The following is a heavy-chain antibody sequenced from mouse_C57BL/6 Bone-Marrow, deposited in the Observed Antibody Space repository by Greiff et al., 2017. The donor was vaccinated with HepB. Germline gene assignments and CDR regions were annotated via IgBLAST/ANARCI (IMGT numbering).Heavy chain of an antibody. Sequence: QVQLQQPGAELVKPGASVKLSCKASGYTFTSYWMHWVKQTPVHGLEWIGAIDPETGGTAYNQKFKGKAILTADKSSSTAYMELRSLTSEDSAVYYCTTGDPYYFDYWGQGTTLTVSS. J-gene: IGHJ2*01. CDR2: IDPETGGT. V-gene: IGHV1-15*01. CDR1: GYTFTSYW. CDR3: TTGDPYYFDY.